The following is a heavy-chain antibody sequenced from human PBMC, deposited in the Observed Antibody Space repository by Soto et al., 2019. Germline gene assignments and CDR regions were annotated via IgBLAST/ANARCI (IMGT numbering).Heavy chain of an antibody. J-gene: IGHJ4*02. D-gene: IGHD3-22*01. Sequence: QVQLVQSGAEVKKPGSSVKVSCKTSGDTFSSYAISWVRQSPGQGLEWMGGIIPILGTPSYAQTFQGRVTITADKSTSTAYMEMSSLRSEDTAVCYWARERSRYDRSGYYRPDDWGQGTPVTVSS. CDR2: IIPILGTP. CDR1: GDTFSSYA. CDR3: ARERSRYDRSGYYRPDD. V-gene: IGHV1-69*06.